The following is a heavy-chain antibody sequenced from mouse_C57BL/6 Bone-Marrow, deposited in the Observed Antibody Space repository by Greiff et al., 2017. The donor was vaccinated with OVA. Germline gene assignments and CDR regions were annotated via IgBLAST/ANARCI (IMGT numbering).Heavy chain of an antibody. V-gene: IGHV1-81*01. CDR1: GYTFTSYG. CDR3: IYYDYDCYAMDY. CDR2: IYPRSGNT. J-gene: IGHJ4*01. Sequence: QVQLQQSGAELARPGASVKLSCKASGYTFTSYGISWVKQRTGQGLEWIGEIYPRSGNTYYNEKLQGKATLTADKSSSTAYMELRSLTSEDSAVYFCIYYDYDCYAMDYWGQGTSGTVSS. D-gene: IGHD2-4*01.